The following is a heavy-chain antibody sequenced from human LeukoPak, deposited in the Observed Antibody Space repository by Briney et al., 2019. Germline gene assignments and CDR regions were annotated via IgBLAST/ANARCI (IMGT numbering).Heavy chain of an antibody. CDR3: ARGIDVAATQRPIDY. V-gene: IGHV4-39*01. D-gene: IGHD2-15*01. J-gene: IGHJ4*02. Sequence: SETLSLTCTVSGGSISSSSYYWGWIRQPPGKGLEWIGSIYYSGSTYYNPSLKSRVTISVDTSKNQFSLKLSSVTAADTAVYYCARGIDVAATQRPIDYWGQGTLVTVSS. CDR1: GGSISSSSYY. CDR2: IYYSGST.